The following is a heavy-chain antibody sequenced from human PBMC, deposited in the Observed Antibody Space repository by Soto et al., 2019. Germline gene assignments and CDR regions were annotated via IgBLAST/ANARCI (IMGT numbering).Heavy chain of an antibody. CDR3: TPDTYNWNGAAFDI. D-gene: IGHD1-1*01. CDR1: GFTFSGSA. J-gene: IGHJ3*02. V-gene: IGHV3-73*01. CDR2: IRSKANSYAT. Sequence: GGSLRLSCAASGFTFSGSAMHWVRQASGKGLEWVGRIRSKANSYATADAASVKGRLTISRDDSKNTAHLKMNSLKTEETAVYYCTPDTYNWNGAAFDIWGQGTMVTVSS.